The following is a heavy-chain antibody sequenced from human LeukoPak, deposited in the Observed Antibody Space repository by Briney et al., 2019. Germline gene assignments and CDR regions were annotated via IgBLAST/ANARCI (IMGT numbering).Heavy chain of an antibody. D-gene: IGHD6-6*01. CDR1: GYTFTSYS. CDR2: INPSGGST. Sequence: ASVKVSCKASGYTFTSYSVHWVRQAPGQGLEWMGIINPSGGSTSYAQKFQGRVTMTRDTSTSTVYKELSSLRSDDTAVYYCARREYSTSFDYWGQGTLVTVSS. CDR3: ARREYSTSFDY. J-gene: IGHJ4*02. V-gene: IGHV1-46*01.